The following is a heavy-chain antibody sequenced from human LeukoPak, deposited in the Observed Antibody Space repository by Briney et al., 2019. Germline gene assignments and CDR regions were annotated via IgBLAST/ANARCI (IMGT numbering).Heavy chain of an antibody. CDR3: KSGHYYDSSGYYRPDY. CDR2: IKSKTDGGTT. Sequence: GGSVRLSCAASGFTFSNAWMSWVRQAPGKGLEWVGRIKSKTDGGTTDYAAPVKGRFTISRDDSKNTLYLQMNSLKTEDTAVYYCKSGHYYDSSGYYRPDYWGQGTLVTVSS. D-gene: IGHD3-22*01. J-gene: IGHJ4*02. V-gene: IGHV3-15*01. CDR1: GFTFSNAW.